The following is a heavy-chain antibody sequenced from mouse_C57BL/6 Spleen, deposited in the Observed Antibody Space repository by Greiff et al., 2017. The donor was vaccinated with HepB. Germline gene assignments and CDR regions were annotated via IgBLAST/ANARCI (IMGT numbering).Heavy chain of an antibody. CDR1: GYTFTSYW. D-gene: IGHD3-2*02. CDR2: IDPSDSET. CDR3: ARGTAQATRAMDY. V-gene: IGHV1-52*01. Sequence: QVQLKQSGAELVRPGSSVKLSCKASGYTFTSYWMHWVKQRPIQGLEWIGNIDPSDSETHYNQKFKDKATLTVDKSSSTAYMQLSSLTSEDSAVYYCARGTAQATRAMDYWGQGTSVTVSS. J-gene: IGHJ4*01.